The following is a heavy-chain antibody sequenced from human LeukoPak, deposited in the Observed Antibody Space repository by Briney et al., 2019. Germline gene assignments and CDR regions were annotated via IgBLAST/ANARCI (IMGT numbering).Heavy chain of an antibody. CDR1: GFTFSSYW. Sequence: GGSLRLSCAASGFTFSSYWMHWVRQAPGKGLVWVSRINSDGSSTSYADSVKGRFTISRDNAKNTLYLQMNSLRAEDTAVYYCAKHTLVGARNAFDIWGQGTMVTVSS. CDR2: INSDGSST. V-gene: IGHV3-74*01. J-gene: IGHJ3*02. CDR3: AKHTLVGARNAFDI. D-gene: IGHD1-26*01.